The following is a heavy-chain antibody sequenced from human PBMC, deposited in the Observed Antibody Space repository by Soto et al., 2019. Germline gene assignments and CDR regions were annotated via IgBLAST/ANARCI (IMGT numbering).Heavy chain of an antibody. J-gene: IGHJ4*02. V-gene: IGHV1-46*01. Sequence: ASVKVSCKASGYTFTSYYMHWVRQAPGQGLEWMGIINPNGGSTTYAQKFQGRVTMTRDTSTSTVYLELSSLRSEDTAVYYCARAGYCSGGTCFHGNCDYWGQGTLVTVSS. CDR2: INPNGGST. D-gene: IGHD2-15*01. CDR3: ARAGYCSGGTCFHGNCDY. CDR1: GYTFTSYY.